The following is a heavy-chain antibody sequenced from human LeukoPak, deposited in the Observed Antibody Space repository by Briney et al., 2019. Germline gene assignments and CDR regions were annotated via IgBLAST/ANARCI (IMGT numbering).Heavy chain of an antibody. D-gene: IGHD3-22*01. CDR1: GFTFTDYY. V-gene: IGHV3-11*04. CDR2: IGGYGSTK. Sequence: GGSLRLSCAASGFTFTDYYMSWIRQAPGKGLEWVSYIGGYGSTKYYADSVKGRFTISRDNAKNSLYLQMNSLRAEDTVIYFCASRKFYYDSSGYSSDAFDIWGQGTMVTVSS. J-gene: IGHJ3*02. CDR3: ASRKFYYDSSGYSSDAFDI.